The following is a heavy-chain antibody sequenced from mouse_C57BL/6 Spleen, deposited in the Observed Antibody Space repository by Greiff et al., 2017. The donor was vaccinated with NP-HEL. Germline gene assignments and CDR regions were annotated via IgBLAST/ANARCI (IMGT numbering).Heavy chain of an antibody. CDR2: IDPSDSYT. V-gene: IGHV1-69*01. Sequence: QVQLQQPGAELVMPGASVKLSCKASGYTFTSYWMHWVKQRPGQGLEWIGEIDPSDSYTNYNQQFKGKSTLTVEKSSSTAYMQLSSLTSEDSAVYYCARGGQLDYYAMDYWGQGTSVTVSS. J-gene: IGHJ4*01. CDR1: GYTFTSYW. CDR3: ARGGQLDYYAMDY.